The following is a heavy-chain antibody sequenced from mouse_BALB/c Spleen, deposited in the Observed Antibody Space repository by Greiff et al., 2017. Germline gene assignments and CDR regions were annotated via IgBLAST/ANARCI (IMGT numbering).Heavy chain of an antibody. Sequence: EVQLVESGGGLVQPGGSLKLSCAASGFTFSSYAMSWVRQSPEKRLEWVAEISSGGSYTYYPDTVTGRFTISRDNAKNTLYLEMSSLRSEDTAMYYCTRLGRGFAYWGQGTLVTVSA. D-gene: IGHD4-1*01. CDR1: GFTFSSYA. CDR2: ISSGGSYT. V-gene: IGHV5-9-4*01. CDR3: TRLGRGFAY. J-gene: IGHJ3*01.